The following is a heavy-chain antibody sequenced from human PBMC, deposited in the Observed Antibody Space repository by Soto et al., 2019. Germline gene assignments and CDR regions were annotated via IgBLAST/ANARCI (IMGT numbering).Heavy chain of an antibody. V-gene: IGHV3-53*01. CDR1: GYTFTSYG. J-gene: IGHJ2*01. CDR3: ARRLNWYFDL. CDR2: IYSGGST. Sequence: GASVKVSCKASGYTFTSYGISWVRQAPGKGLEWVSVIYSGGSTYYADSVKGRFTISRDNSKNTLYLQMNSLRAEDTAVYYCARRLNWYFDLWGRGTLVTVSS.